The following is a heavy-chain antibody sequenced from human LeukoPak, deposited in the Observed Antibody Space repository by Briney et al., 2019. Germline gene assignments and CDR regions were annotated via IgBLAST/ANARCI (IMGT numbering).Heavy chain of an antibody. Sequence: GGTLRLSCAASGFTFSSYGMSWVRQAPGKGLEWVSYISSSGSTIYYADSVKGRFTISRDNAKNSLYLQMNSLRAEDTAVYYCARVGMTMIVVVDAFDIWGQGTMVTVSS. CDR1: GFTFSSYG. J-gene: IGHJ3*02. V-gene: IGHV3-48*04. CDR3: ARVGMTMIVVVDAFDI. D-gene: IGHD3-22*01. CDR2: ISSSGSTI.